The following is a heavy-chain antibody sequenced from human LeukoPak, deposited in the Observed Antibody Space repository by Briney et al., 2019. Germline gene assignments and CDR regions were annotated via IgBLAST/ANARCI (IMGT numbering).Heavy chain of an antibody. CDR3: ARAPGGPWPPHYYYGMDV. D-gene: IGHD3-10*01. CDR2: TYYRSKWYY. CDR1: GDSVSTNSGV. J-gene: IGHJ6*02. V-gene: IGHV6-1*01. Sequence: SQTLSLTCAISGDSVSTNSGVWNWIRQSPSRGLEWRGRTYYRSKWYYEYAESVKSRITISPDTSKNQFSLQLTSVTPEDTAVYYCARAPGGPWPPHYYYGMDVWGQGTTVTVSS.